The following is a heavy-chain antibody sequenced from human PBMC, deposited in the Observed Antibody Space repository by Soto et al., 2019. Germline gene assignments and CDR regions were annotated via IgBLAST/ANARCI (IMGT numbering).Heavy chain of an antibody. V-gene: IGHV1-3*01. CDR3: ARDSGYDPDIYFDF. D-gene: IGHD5-12*01. CDR1: GYTFTSYA. Sequence: ASVKVSCKASGYTFTSYAMHWVRQAPGQRLEWMGWINAGNGNTKYSQKFQGRVTITRDTSASTAYMELSSLRSDDTAVYYCARDSGYDPDIYFDFWGQGTLVTVSS. J-gene: IGHJ4*02. CDR2: INAGNGNT.